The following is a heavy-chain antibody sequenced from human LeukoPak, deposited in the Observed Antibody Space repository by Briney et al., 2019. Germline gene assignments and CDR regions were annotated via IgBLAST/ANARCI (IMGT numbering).Heavy chain of an antibody. V-gene: IGHV3-30-3*01. CDR2: ISYDGSNK. CDR1: GFTFSSYA. Sequence: GGSLRLSCAASGFTFSSYAMHWVRQAPGEGLEWVAVISYDGSNKYYADSVKGRFTISRDNSKNTLYLQMNSLRAEDTAVYYCARDAGITMIVVGLFDYWGQGTLVTVSS. J-gene: IGHJ4*02. CDR3: ARDAGITMIVVGLFDY. D-gene: IGHD3-22*01.